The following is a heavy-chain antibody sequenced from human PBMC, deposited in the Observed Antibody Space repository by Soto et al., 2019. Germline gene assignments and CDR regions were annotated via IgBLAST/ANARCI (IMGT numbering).Heavy chain of an antibody. D-gene: IGHD3-10*01. CDR2: IWYDGSNK. CDR1: GFTFSSYG. V-gene: IGHV3-33*01. Sequence: GGSLRLSCAASGFTFSSYGMHWVRQAPGKGLEWVAVIWYDGSNKYYADSVKGRFTISRDNSKNTLYLQMNSLRAEDMAVYYCARAVQSGTNYYYGMDVWGQGTTVTVSS. CDR3: ARAVQSGTNYYYGMDV. J-gene: IGHJ6*02.